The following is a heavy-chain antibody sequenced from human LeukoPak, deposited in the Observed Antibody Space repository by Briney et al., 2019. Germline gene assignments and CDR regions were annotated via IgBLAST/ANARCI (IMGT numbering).Heavy chain of an antibody. CDR3: AGSNIAVTGTLWVY. J-gene: IGHJ4*02. CDR1: GYTFTGYY. V-gene: IGHV1-2*06. D-gene: IGHD6-19*01. CDR2: IDPNSGGT. Sequence: LVASVKVSCKASGYTFTGYYLHWARQAPGQGLEWMGRIDPNSGGTNYAQKFQGRVTMTRDTSISTAYMELSRLRSDDTAVYYCAGSNIAVTGTLWVYWGQGTLVTVSS.